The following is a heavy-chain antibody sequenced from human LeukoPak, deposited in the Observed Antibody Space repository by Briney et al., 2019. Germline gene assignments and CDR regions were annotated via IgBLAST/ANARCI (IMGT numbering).Heavy chain of an antibody. Sequence: PGGSLRISCAASGSTVTTNYMTWVRQAPGKGLEWVSVIYSDGSTYYADSVRGRFTMSRDDSKNTVYLQLNRLRGEDTAIYYCARSRYLDWGGAFDMWGQGTMVTVSS. V-gene: IGHV3-66*01. CDR1: GSTVTTNY. D-gene: IGHD3-9*01. CDR2: IYSDGST. CDR3: ARSRYLDWGGAFDM. J-gene: IGHJ3*02.